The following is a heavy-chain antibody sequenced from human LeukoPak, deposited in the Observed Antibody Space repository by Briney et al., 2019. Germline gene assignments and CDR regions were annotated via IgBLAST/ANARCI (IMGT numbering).Heavy chain of an antibody. CDR1: EYSFTSHW. Sequence: GESLQISCKGSEYSFTSHWIGWVRQMPGKGLEWMGIIYPGDSDTKYSPSFQGQVTISTDKSISTAYLQWSSLKASDTAMYYCAKRGGTGAPFYGMDVWGQGTTVTVSS. D-gene: IGHD1-1*01. CDR3: AKRGGTGAPFYGMDV. V-gene: IGHV5-51*01. J-gene: IGHJ6*02. CDR2: IYPGDSDT.